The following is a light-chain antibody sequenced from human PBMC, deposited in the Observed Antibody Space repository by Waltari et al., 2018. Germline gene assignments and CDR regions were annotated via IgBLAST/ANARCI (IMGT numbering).Light chain of an antibody. J-gene: IGLJ2*01. Sequence: QSALTQPASVSGSPGQSITISCTGTSSDVGGYNYVSWYQQHPGKAPKRIIFDVSNRPSGVSSRFSGSKSGNTASLTISGLQAQDEADYYCSSYISSDTLELFGGGTSLTVL. CDR1: SSDVGGYNY. CDR2: DVS. V-gene: IGLV2-14*03. CDR3: SSYISSDTLEL.